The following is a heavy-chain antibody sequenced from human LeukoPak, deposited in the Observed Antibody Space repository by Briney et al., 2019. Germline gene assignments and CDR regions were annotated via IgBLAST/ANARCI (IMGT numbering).Heavy chain of an antibody. D-gene: IGHD6-19*01. CDR2: MNPNNGDT. CDR1: GYDFSRYD. J-gene: IGHJ4*02. CDR3: ARGRIRYDDYSSGWFVFFEF. V-gene: IGHV1-8*01. Sequence: VASVTVSCKASGYDFSRYDINWVRLAPGQGVEWMGWMNPNNGDTDYAQNFQGRVTMTRDTSMSTAYMELSSLRSEDTALYYCARGRIRYDDYSSGWFVFFEFWGQGSLVTVSS.